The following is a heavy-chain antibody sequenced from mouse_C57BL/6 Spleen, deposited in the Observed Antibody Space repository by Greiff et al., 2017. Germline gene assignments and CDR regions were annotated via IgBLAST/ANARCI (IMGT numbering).Heavy chain of an antibody. Sequence: QVQLQQSGAELVRPGASVTLSCKASGYTFTDYEMHWVKQTPVHGLEWIGAIDPETGGTAYNQKFKGKAILTADKSSSTAYMELRCLTSEDSAVYYCTRPYYYGRWGQGTSVTVSS. V-gene: IGHV1-15*01. CDR2: IDPETGGT. CDR3: TRPYYYGR. J-gene: IGHJ4*01. CDR1: GYTFTDYE. D-gene: IGHD1-1*01.